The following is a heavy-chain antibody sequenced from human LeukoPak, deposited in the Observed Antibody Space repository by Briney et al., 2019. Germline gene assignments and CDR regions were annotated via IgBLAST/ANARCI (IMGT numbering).Heavy chain of an antibody. D-gene: IGHD3-3*01. CDR3: ARARQTIFGVVIPY. J-gene: IGHJ4*02. Sequence: SQTLSLTCTVPGGSISSGGYYWSWIRQHPGKGLEWIGYIYYSGSTYYNPSLKSRVTISVDTSKNQFSLKLSSVTAADTAVYYCARARQTIFGVVIPYWGQGTLVTVSS. CDR2: IYYSGST. V-gene: IGHV4-31*03. CDR1: GGSISSGGYY.